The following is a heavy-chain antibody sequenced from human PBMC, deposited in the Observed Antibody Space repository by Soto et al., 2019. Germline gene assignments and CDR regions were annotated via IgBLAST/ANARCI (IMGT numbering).Heavy chain of an antibody. CDR3: ARTSGNYSARVTDPAAGFDY. CDR1: GYSFTSYW. J-gene: IGHJ4*02. D-gene: IGHD1-26*01. V-gene: IGHV5-51*01. Sequence: PGESLKISCNGSGYSFTSYWIGWVRQMPGKGLEWMGIIYPGDSDTRYSPSFQGQVTISADKSISTAYLQWSSLKASDTAMYYCARTSGNYSARVTDPAAGFDYWGQGTLVTVS. CDR2: IYPGDSDT.